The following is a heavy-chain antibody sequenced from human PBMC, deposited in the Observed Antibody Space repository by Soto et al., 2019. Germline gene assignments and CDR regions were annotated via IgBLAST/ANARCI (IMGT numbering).Heavy chain of an antibody. CDR2: ISGSGGST. D-gene: IGHD2-2*01. Sequence: GGSLRLSCAASGFTFSSYAMSWVRQAPGKGLEWVSAISGSGGSTYYADSVKGRFTISRDNSKNTLYLKMNSLRAEDTAVYYCAKDRDIVVVPADDAFDIWGQGTMVTVSS. J-gene: IGHJ3*02. V-gene: IGHV3-23*01. CDR3: AKDRDIVVVPADDAFDI. CDR1: GFTFSSYA.